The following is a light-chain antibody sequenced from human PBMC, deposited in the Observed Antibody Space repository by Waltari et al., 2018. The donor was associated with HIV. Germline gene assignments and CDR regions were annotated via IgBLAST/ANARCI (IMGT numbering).Light chain of an antibody. CDR2: EVT. CDR1: SSAIGSYNR. V-gene: IGLV2-18*02. Sequence: QSTLTQSPSVSGSLGPSVTIACSGTSSAIGSYNRVSWYQQPPGTAPKLIIYEVTNRPSGVAVRFSGSKSGNTASLTISGLQAEDEADYYCSSYTTSSTWVFGGGTQLTVL. CDR3: SSYTTSSTWV. J-gene: IGLJ3*02.